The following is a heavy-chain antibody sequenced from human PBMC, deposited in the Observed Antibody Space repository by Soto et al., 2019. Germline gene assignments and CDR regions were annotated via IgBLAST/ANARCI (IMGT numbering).Heavy chain of an antibody. CDR1: GYSFTSYW. D-gene: IGHD2-15*01. CDR2: IYPGDSDT. Sequence: GESLKISCKGSGYSFTSYWIGWVRQMPGKGLEWMGIIYPGDSDTRYSPSFQGQVTISADKSISTAYLQWSSLKASDTAMYYCARPHYCSGGRCYSGYYCGMDVWGQGTTVTVSS. J-gene: IGHJ6*02. CDR3: ARPHYCSGGRCYSGYYCGMDV. V-gene: IGHV5-51*01.